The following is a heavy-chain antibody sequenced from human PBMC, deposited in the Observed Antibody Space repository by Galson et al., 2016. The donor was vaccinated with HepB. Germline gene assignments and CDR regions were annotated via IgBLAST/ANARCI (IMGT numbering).Heavy chain of an antibody. CDR2: ISSSSQTK. Sequence: SLRLSCAASGFSFRDFSINWVRQAPGKGLEWISYISSSSQTKYYADSVKGRFTISRDNDKNSLYLQMDSLRAEDTAVYYCAKWGGSGYDWARLDYWGQGTLVTVSS. CDR1: GFSFRDFS. D-gene: IGHD5-12*01. V-gene: IGHV3-48*01. J-gene: IGHJ4*02. CDR3: AKWGGSGYDWARLDY.